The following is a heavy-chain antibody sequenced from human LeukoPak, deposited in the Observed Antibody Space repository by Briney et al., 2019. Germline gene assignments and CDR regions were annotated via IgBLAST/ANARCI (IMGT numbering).Heavy chain of an antibody. D-gene: IGHD3-10*01. Sequence: GGSLRLSCAASGFTFSSYWMHWVRQAPGKGLVWVSRINSDGSSTSYADSVKGRFTISRDNAKNSLYLQMNSLRAEDTAVYYCARDLVGSAISYSSGAWDYWGQGTLVTVSS. J-gene: IGHJ4*02. CDR2: INSDGSST. CDR1: GFTFSSYW. CDR3: ARDLVGSAISYSSGAWDY. V-gene: IGHV3-74*01.